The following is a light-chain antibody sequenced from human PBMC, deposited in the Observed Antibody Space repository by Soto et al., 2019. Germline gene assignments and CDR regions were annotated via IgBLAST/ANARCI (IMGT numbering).Light chain of an antibody. V-gene: IGKV3-11*01. CDR3: QQRSNWPLT. J-gene: IGKJ3*01. Sequence: VMTQAPATLSVSPGERATLSCRASQTISSYLAWYQQKPGQAPRLLIYDASNRATGIPARFSGSGSGTDFTLTISSLEPEDSAVYYCQQRSNWPLTFGPGTKVDIK. CDR1: QTISSY. CDR2: DAS.